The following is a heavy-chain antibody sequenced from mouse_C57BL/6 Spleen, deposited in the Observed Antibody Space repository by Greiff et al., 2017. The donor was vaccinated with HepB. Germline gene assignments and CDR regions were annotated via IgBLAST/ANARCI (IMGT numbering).Heavy chain of an antibody. D-gene: IGHD1-1*01. CDR2: IDPANGNT. CDR1: GFNIKNTY. CDR3: ARGSSPSYWYFDV. Sequence: VQLQQSVAELVRPGASVKLSCTASGFNIKNTYMHWVKQRPEQGLEWIGRIDPANGNTNYAPKFQGKATITADTSSNTSYLQLSSLTSEDTAIYYCARGSSPSYWYFDVWGTGTTVTVSS. V-gene: IGHV14-3*01. J-gene: IGHJ1*03.